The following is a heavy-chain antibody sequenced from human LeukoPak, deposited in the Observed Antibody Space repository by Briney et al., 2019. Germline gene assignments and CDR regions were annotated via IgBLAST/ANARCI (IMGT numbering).Heavy chain of an antibody. Sequence: SETLSLICTVSGGSISSYYRSWIRQPPGKGLEWIGYIYYSGSTNYNPSLKSRVTISVDTSKNQFSLKLSSVTAADTAVYYCARAYDSSGADAFDIWGQGTMVTVSS. CDR1: GGSISSYY. J-gene: IGHJ3*02. V-gene: IGHV4-59*01. D-gene: IGHD3-22*01. CDR2: IYYSGST. CDR3: ARAYDSSGADAFDI.